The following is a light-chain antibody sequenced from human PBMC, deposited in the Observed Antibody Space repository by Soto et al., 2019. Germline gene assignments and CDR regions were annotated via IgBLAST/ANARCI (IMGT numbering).Light chain of an antibody. Sequence: DIQMTQSPSSLSASVGDRVTITCRASQSISNWLAWYQQKPGKAPKLLIYDASTLESGVPSRFSGGGFGTEFTLTINSLQPDDFATYSCQQYDSYSWTFGQGTKVDTK. CDR1: QSISNW. J-gene: IGKJ1*01. V-gene: IGKV1-5*01. CDR2: DAS. CDR3: QQYDSYSWT.